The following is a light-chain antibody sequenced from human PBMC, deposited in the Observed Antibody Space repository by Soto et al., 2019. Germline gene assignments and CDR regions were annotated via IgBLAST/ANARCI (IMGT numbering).Light chain of an antibody. V-gene: IGLV2-14*01. Sequence: QSVLTQPASVSGSPGQWITISCTGTSSDVGGYNYVSWYQQHPGKAPKLMIYDVSNRPSGVSNRFSGSKSVNTASLTISCVQSEDEADYYCSSYTSSSTYVFGTGTKVTVL. CDR2: DVS. CDR1: SSDVGGYNY. J-gene: IGLJ1*01. CDR3: SSYTSSSTYV.